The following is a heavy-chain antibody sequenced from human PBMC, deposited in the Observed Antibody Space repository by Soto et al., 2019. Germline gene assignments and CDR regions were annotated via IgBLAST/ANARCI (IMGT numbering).Heavy chain of an antibody. CDR2: IRDYNGNT. Sequence: HVQLVQSGAEVKKPGASVKVSCKASGYTFTSYGISWVRQAPGQGLEWMGWIRDYNGNTNYAQKLQGRVTMPTDTSTSTAYMELRSLRSDDTAVYYCAREEWFGETGYFDYWGQGTLVTVSS. J-gene: IGHJ4*02. V-gene: IGHV1-18*01. D-gene: IGHD3-10*01. CDR1: GYTFTSYG. CDR3: AREEWFGETGYFDY.